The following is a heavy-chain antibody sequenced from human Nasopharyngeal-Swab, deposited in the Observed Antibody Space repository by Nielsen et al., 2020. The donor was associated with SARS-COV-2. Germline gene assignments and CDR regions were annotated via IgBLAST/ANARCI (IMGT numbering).Heavy chain of an antibody. Sequence: SVKVSCKASGGTFSSYAISWVRQAPGQGLEWMGGIIPIFGTANYAQKFQGRVTITADESTSTAYMELSSLRSEDTAVYYCAINTRHEYYYYYYMDVWGKGTTVTVSS. V-gene: IGHV1-69*13. CDR1: GGTFSSYA. CDR3: AINTRHEYYYYYYMDV. CDR2: IIPIFGTA. J-gene: IGHJ6*03.